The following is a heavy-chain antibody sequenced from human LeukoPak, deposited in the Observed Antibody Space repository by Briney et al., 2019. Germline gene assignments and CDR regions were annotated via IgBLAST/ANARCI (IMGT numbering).Heavy chain of an antibody. CDR1: GFTFSTYE. J-gene: IGHJ3*02. Sequence: PGGSLRLSCAASGFTFSTYEMNWVRQAPGKGLEWVSYMSSSCGSIYYADSVKGRFTISRDNAKNSLFLQMNSLRAEDTAVYYCATQGRSALLGIWGQGTMVTVSS. D-gene: IGHD3-3*01. CDR2: MSSSCGSI. CDR3: ATQGRSALLGI. V-gene: IGHV3-48*03.